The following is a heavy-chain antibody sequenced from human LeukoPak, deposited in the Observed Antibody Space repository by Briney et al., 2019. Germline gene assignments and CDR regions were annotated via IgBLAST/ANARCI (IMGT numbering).Heavy chain of an antibody. V-gene: IGHV4-4*07. CDR1: DGSISSYY. D-gene: IGHD1-26*01. Sequence: SETLSLTCTVSDGSISSYYWSWIRQPAGKGLEWIGRIYTSGSTNYNPSLKSRVTMSVDTSKNQFSLKLTSVTPADTAVYYCARGGNYWPQWWFDPWGRGTLVSVSS. CDR3: ARGGNYWPQWWFDP. CDR2: IYTSGST. J-gene: IGHJ5*02.